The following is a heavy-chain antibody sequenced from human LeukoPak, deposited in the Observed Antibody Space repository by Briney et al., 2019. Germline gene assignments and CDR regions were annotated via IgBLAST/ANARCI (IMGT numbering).Heavy chain of an antibody. D-gene: IGHD3-3*01. J-gene: IGHJ4*02. CDR1: GFTFDDYG. CDR2: INWNGGST. V-gene: IGHV3-20*04. Sequence: PGGSLRLSCAASGFTFDDYGMSWVRQAPGKGLEWVSGINWNGGSTGYADSVKGRFTISRDNSKNTLYLQMNSLRAEDTAVYYCAGTYDFSPAEGYWGQGTLVTVSS. CDR3: AGTYDFSPAEGY.